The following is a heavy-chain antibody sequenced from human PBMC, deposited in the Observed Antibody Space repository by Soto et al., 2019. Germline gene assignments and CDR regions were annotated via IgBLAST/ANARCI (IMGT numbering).Heavy chain of an antibody. CDR1: GVTFSSYA. Sequence: SVKVSCSGSGVTFSSYAIGWVRQAPGQGLEWMGGIIPIFGTANYAQKFQGRVTITADESTSTAYMELSSLRSEDTAVYYCAKYYYDSSGYYSDYYYGMDVWGQGTTVTVSS. V-gene: IGHV1-69*13. CDR3: AKYYYDSSGYYSDYYYGMDV. CDR2: IIPIFGTA. D-gene: IGHD3-22*01. J-gene: IGHJ6*02.